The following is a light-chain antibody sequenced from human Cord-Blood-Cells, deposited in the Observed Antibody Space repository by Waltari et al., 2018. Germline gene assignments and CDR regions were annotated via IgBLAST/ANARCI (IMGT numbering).Light chain of an antibody. CDR2: AAS. J-gene: IGKJ4*01. V-gene: IGKV1-39*01. Sequence: DIQMTQSPSSLSASVGARVTITCRASQSISSYLNWYQQKPGKAPKLLIYAASSLQSGVPSRFSGSGSGTDFTLTISSLQPEDFATYYCQQSYSTLTVGGGTKVEIK. CDR3: QQSYSTLT. CDR1: QSISSY.